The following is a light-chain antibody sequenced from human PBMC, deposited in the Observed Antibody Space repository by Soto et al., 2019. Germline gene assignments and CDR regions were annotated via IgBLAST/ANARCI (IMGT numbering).Light chain of an antibody. Sequence: QSALTQPASVSGSPGQSITISCTGTSSDVGRYNYVSWYQQYPGKAPKFMIYEVTNRPPGVSNRFSGSKSGNTASLTISGLQAEDEADYYCSSFTSSNTVIFGGGTKLTV. CDR3: SSFTSSNTVI. V-gene: IGLV2-14*01. J-gene: IGLJ2*01. CDR2: EVT. CDR1: SSDVGRYNY.